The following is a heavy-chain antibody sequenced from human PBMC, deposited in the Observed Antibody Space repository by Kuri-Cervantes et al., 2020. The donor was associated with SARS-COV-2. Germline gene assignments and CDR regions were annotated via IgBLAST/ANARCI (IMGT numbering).Heavy chain of an antibody. CDR3: ARTNSYGRLGALGY. CDR2: ISTTSSDI. J-gene: IGHJ4*02. V-gene: IGHV3-21*01. D-gene: IGHD5-18*01. CDR1: GFTFSIYN. Sequence: GESLKISCAASGFTFSIYNMNWVRQAPGKGLEWVSLISTTSSDIYYADSVRGRFTISRDNAKNSLYLQMNSLRAEDTAVYYCARTNSYGRLGALGYWGQGTLVTVSS.